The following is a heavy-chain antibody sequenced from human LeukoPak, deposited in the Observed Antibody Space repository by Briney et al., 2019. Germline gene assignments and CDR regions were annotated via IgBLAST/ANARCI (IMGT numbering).Heavy chain of an antibody. CDR3: ARVRITMVRGVIIN. CDR1: GGSISSGGYS. D-gene: IGHD3-10*01. CDR2: IYHSGST. Sequence: SQTLSLTCAVSGGSISSGGYSWSWIRQPPGKGLEWIGYIYHSGSTYYNPSLKSRVTISVDRSKNQFSLKLSSATAADTAVYYCARVRITMVRGVIINWGQGTLVTVSS. V-gene: IGHV4-30-2*01. J-gene: IGHJ4*02.